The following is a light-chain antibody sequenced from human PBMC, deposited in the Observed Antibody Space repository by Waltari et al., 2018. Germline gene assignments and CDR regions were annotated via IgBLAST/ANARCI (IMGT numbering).Light chain of an antibody. CDR2: WAS. CDR1: QSVLYSSSNKNY. CDR3: QQYYSFPYT. Sequence: DIVITQSPASLAVSLGGRATTHCKSSQSVLYSSSNKNYLTWYQQKPGQPPKLLIYWASTLESGVPDRFSGSGSGTDFTLTISSLQAEDVAVYYCQQYYSFPYTFGQGTKLEIK. J-gene: IGKJ2*01. V-gene: IGKV4-1*01.